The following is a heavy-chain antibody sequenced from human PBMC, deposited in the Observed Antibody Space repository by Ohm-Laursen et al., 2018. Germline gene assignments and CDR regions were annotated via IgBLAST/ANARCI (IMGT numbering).Heavy chain of an antibody. Sequence: SLRLSCAASGFTFSSYAMSWVRQAPGKGLEWVSAISGSGGSTYYADSVKGRFTISRDNSKNTLYLQMNSLRAEDTAVYYCAKDQEKGYSSGWIYWGQGTLVTVSS. CDR1: GFTFSSYA. D-gene: IGHD6-19*01. CDR3: AKDQEKGYSSGWIY. J-gene: IGHJ4*02. CDR2: ISGSGGST. V-gene: IGHV3-23*01.